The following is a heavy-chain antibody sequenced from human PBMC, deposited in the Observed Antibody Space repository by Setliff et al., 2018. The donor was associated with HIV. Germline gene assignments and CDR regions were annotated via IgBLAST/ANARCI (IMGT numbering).Heavy chain of an antibody. CDR2: INTNTGNP. CDR3: ARARGRYCSGGSCFRAEYFQH. CDR1: GYTFTSYG. Sequence: ASVKVSCKASGYTFTSYGISWVRQAPGQGLEWMGWINTNTGNPTYAQGFTGRFVFSLDTSVSTAYLQISSLKAEDTAVYYCARARGRYCSGGSCFRAEYFQHWGQGTLVTVSS. D-gene: IGHD2-15*01. V-gene: IGHV7-4-1*02. J-gene: IGHJ1*01.